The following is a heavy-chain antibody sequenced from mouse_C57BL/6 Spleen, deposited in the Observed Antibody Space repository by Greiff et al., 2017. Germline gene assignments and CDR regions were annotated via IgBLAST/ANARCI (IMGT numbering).Heavy chain of an antibody. V-gene: IGHV1-39*01. J-gene: IGHJ3*01. Sequence: EVKLMESGPELVKPGASVKISCKASGYSFTDYNMNWVKQSNGKSLEWIGVINPNYGTTSYNQKFKGKATLTVDQSSSTAYMQLNSLTSEDSAVYYCAREDSSGSWFAYWGQGTLVTVSA. CDR2: INPNYGTT. CDR3: AREDSSGSWFAY. CDR1: GYSFTDYN. D-gene: IGHD3-2*02.